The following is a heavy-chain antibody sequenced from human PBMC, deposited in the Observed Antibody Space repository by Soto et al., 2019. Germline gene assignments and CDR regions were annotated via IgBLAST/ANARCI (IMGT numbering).Heavy chain of an antibody. Sequence: QVQLVQSGAEVKKPGSSVRVSCKTSGGTFSSHVFSWVRQAPGQGLEWMGGIIPKFVTPNSAQRFQDRVTITADEATSTVYMELSSLRPEDTAVYYCARGAAGLGYNLKSVPFDLWGQGTLVTVSS. D-gene: IGHD3-16*01. J-gene: IGHJ4*02. CDR3: ARGAAGLGYNLKSVPFDL. CDR1: GGTFSSHV. V-gene: IGHV1-69*01. CDR2: IIPKFVTP.